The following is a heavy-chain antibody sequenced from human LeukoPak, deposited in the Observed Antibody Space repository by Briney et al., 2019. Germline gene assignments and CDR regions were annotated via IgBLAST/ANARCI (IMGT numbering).Heavy chain of an antibody. Sequence: ASVKVSCKASGYTFTSYDINWVRQATGQGLEWMGWMNPNSGNTGYAQKFQGRVTMTRNTSISTAYMELSSLRSEDTAVYYCATRYCSSTSCYYSWFDPWGQGTLVTVSP. CDR2: MNPNSGNT. D-gene: IGHD2-2*01. V-gene: IGHV1-8*01. J-gene: IGHJ5*02. CDR1: GYTFTSYD. CDR3: ATRYCSSTSCYYSWFDP.